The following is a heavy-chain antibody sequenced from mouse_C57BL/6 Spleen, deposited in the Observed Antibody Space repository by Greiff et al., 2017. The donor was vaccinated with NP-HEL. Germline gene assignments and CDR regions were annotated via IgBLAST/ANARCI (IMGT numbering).Heavy chain of an antibody. J-gene: IGHJ2*01. Sequence: VQLQQSGPELVKPGASVKISCKASGYTFTDYYMNWVKQSHGKSLEWIGDINPNNGGTSYNQKFKGKATLTVDKSSSTAYMELRSLTSEDSAVYYCARSGYSNSPYYFDYWGQGTTLTVSS. D-gene: IGHD2-5*01. CDR1: GYTFTDYY. CDR3: ARSGYSNSPYYFDY. CDR2: INPNNGGT. V-gene: IGHV1-26*01.